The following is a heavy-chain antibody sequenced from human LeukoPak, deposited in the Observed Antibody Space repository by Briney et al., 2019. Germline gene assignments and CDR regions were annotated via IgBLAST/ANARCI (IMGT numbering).Heavy chain of an antibody. D-gene: IGHD5/OR15-5a*01. V-gene: IGHV3-21*01. CDR1: GSTFSSYS. Sequence: GGSLRLSCAASGSTFSSYSMNWVRQAPGKGLEWVSSISSSSSYMYYADSVKGRFTISRDNAKNSLYLQMNSLRAEDTAVYYCARGTLVSMTLFDYWGQGTLDTVSS. J-gene: IGHJ4*02. CDR2: ISSSSSYM. CDR3: ARGTLVSMTLFDY.